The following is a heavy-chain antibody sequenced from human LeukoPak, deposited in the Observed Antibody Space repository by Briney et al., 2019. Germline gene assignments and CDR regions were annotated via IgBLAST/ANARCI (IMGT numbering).Heavy chain of an antibody. CDR1: GGSISSYY. J-gene: IGHJ6*03. D-gene: IGHD3-22*01. CDR2: IYTSGST. V-gene: IGHV4-4*07. Sequence: SETLSLTCTVSGGSISSYYWSWIRQPAGKGLEWIGRIYTSGSTNYNPSLKSRVTMSVDTSKNQFSLKLSSVTAADTAVYYCARDHYDSSGYYPYYYYYMDVWGKGTTVTVSS. CDR3: ARDHYDSSGYYPYYYYYMDV.